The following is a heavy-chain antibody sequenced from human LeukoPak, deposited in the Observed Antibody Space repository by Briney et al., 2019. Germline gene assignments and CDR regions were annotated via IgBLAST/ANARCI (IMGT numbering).Heavy chain of an antibody. CDR1: GFTFSTYS. V-gene: IGHV3-48*04. Sequence: GGSLRLSCAASGFTFSTYSMNWVRQAPGKGLEWVSYISSTSSTIYYADSVKGRFTVSRDNAEKSLYLQMNSLRAEDTAVYYCARTWNNGGWYVIFDYWGQGTLVTVSS. D-gene: IGHD6-19*01. CDR3: ARTWNNGGWYVIFDY. J-gene: IGHJ4*02. CDR2: ISSTSSTI.